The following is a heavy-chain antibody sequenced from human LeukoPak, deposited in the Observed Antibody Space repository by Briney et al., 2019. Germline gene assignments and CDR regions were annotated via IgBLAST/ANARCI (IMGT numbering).Heavy chain of an antibody. D-gene: IGHD6-19*01. CDR2: ISYDGSNK. Sequence: GGSLRLSCAASGFTFSSYAMPWVRQAPGKGLEWVAVISYDGSNKYYADSVKGRFTISRDNSKNTLYLQMNSLRAEDTAVYYCARAIGYSSGWPDFDYWGQGTLVTVSS. CDR3: ARAIGYSSGWPDFDY. V-gene: IGHV3-30-3*01. CDR1: GFTFSSYA. J-gene: IGHJ4*02.